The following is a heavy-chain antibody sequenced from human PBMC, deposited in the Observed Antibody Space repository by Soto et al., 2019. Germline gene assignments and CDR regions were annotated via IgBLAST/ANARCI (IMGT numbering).Heavy chain of an antibody. D-gene: IGHD3-22*01. CDR3: ARDRLRGYDSSGFYS. CDR2: INPSDGNR. CDR1: GYILTGDY. V-gene: IGHV1-18*01. J-gene: IGHJ4*02. Sequence: VKGSRKAVGYILTGDYRGWGRHAPGQGLEWMGWINPSDGNRNFAQKFEDRVTMTTATSTNTVFLELRSLKSDDTAIYYCARDRLRGYDSSGFYSWGQGTMVTVSS.